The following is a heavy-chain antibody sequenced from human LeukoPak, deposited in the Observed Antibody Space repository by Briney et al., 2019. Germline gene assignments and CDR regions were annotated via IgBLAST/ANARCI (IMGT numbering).Heavy chain of an antibody. V-gene: IGHV1-58*02. D-gene: IGHD6-19*01. CDR1: GFTFTSSA. Sequence: SVKVSCKASGFTFTSSAMQWVRQARGQRLEWIGWIVVGSGNTNYAQKFQERVTITRDMSTSTAYMELSSLRAEDTAVYYCAKESSGGWYFDYWGQGTLVTVSS. J-gene: IGHJ4*02. CDR3: AKESSGGWYFDY. CDR2: IVVGSGNT.